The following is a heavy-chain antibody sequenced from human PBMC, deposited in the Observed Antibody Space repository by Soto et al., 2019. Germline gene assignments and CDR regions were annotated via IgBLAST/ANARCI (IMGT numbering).Heavy chain of an antibody. J-gene: IGHJ4*02. CDR2: ISAYNGNT. CDR1: GYTFTSYG. V-gene: IGHV1-18*01. CDR3: ASSLLVGYGLEGESD. D-gene: IGHD5-18*01. Sequence: QVQLVQSGAEVKKPGASVKVSCKASGYTFTSYGISWVRQAPGQGLEWMGWISAYNGNTNYAQKLQGRVTMTTDTSTSTAYMELRSLRADETAVYYCASSLLVGYGLEGESDWGQGTLVTVSS.